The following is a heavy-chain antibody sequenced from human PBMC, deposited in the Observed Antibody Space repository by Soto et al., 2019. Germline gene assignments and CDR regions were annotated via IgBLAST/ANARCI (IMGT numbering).Heavy chain of an antibody. Sequence: QVQLVQSGAEVKKPGSSVKVSCKASGGTFSSYAISWVRQAPGQGLEWMGGIIPIFGTANYAQKFQGRVNINAGETNRPGYMEANRPRSEDTGVELRARRGGGPTLLHHRNDVLGQGTTVTVSS. V-gene: IGHV1-69*01. D-gene: IGHD3-16*01. CDR1: GGTFSSYA. J-gene: IGHJ6*02. CDR3: ARRGGGPTLLHHRNDV. CDR2: IIPIFGTA.